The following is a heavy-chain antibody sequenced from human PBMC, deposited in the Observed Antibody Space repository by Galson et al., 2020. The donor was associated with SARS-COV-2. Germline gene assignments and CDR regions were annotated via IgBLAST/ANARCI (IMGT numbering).Heavy chain of an antibody. D-gene: IGHD4-17*01. J-gene: IGHJ4*02. Sequence: SETLSLTCTVSGGSISTYYWSWIRQPPGKGLEWIGTIYYNGRTNYKASLKSRLTMSVDRSKNQFSLKLSSMTAADTAVYYCARDQEDDYGDFYFDSWGQGIQVTVSS. CDR1: GGSISTYY. V-gene: IGHV4-59*01. CDR3: ARDQEDDYGDFYFDS. CDR2: IYYNGRT.